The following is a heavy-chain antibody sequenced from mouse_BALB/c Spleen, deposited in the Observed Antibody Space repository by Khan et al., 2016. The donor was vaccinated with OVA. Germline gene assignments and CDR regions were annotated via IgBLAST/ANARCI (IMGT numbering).Heavy chain of an antibody. V-gene: IGHV13-2*02. CDR1: GFTFSYYR. CDR2: ITVKSDNSGA. J-gene: IGHJ2*01. CDR3: GRGGYYYGTPFDY. Sequence: VQLVETGGGLVRPGNSLKLSCVTSGFTFSYYRMHWLRQFPGKRLEWIAVITVKSDNSGANYAESVKGRFTISRDDSKSSVYLQMNRLREEDTATYYCGRGGYYYGTPFDYGGQGTTLTVSS. D-gene: IGHD1-1*01.